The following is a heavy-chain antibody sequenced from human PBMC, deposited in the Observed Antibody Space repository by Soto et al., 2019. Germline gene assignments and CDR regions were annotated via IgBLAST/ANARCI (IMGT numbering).Heavy chain of an antibody. CDR2: ITHSGST. D-gene: IGHD3-3*01. Sequence: QVQRQQWGAGLLKPSETLSLTCAVYGGSFSGYYWSWIRQPPGKGLEWFGEITHSGSTNYNPSLKSRVTLSVDTSKNQFSLKLSSVTAADTVVYYWARAFLLAKGGWFDPWGQGPLVTVSS. CDR3: ARAFLLAKGGWFDP. J-gene: IGHJ5*02. V-gene: IGHV4-34*01. CDR1: GGSFSGYY.